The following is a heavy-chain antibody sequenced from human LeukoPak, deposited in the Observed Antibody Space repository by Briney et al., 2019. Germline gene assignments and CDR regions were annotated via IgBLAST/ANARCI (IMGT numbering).Heavy chain of an antibody. V-gene: IGHV3-30*02. CDR1: GFTFSNYG. J-gene: IGHJ4*02. CDR2: VRYDGSNK. D-gene: IGHD6-6*01. Sequence: AGGSLRLSCAASGFTFSNYGIHWVRQAPGKGLEWVAFVRYDGSNKYYADSVKGRFTISRDNSKNTLYLQMNSLRAEDTAVYYCTKEMADRRGAFDYWGQGTLATVSS. CDR3: TKEMADRRGAFDY.